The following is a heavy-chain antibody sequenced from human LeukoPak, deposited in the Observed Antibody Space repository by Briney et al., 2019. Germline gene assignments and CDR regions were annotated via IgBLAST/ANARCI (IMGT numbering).Heavy chain of an antibody. V-gene: IGHV3-7*01. CDR1: GFTLTNYW. Sequence: GGSLRLSCTASGFTLTNYWMIWVRQAPGKVLEWVANIKHDASEKYYVGSVEGRFTISRYNAKNALFLEMNSLRAEDTGVSYCATSSYSCSSSWGQGTVVTVSS. J-gene: IGHJ5*02. CDR3: ATSSYSCSSS. CDR2: IKHDASEK. D-gene: IGHD6-6*01.